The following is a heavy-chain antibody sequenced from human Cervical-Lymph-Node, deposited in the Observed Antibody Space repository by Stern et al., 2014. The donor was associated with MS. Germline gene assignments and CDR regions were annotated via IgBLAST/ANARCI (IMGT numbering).Heavy chain of an antibody. Sequence: QVQLVESGPGLVKPSETLSLTCTVSGGSVSSGSYYWSWIRQPPGKGLEWIGYIYYSGSTNYNPSLKSRVTISVDTSKNQFSLKLSSVTAADTAVYYCARGIDYWGQGTLVTVSS. V-gene: IGHV4-61*01. CDR1: GGSVSSGSYY. CDR2: IYYSGST. CDR3: ARGIDY. J-gene: IGHJ4*02.